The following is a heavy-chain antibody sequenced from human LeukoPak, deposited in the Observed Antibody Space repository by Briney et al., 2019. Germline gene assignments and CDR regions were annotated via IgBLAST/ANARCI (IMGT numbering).Heavy chain of an antibody. CDR3: AKSVTIFGVVTAIDFDY. CDR1: GFTFSIYG. V-gene: IGHV3-30*02. CDR2: IRYDGSNK. Sequence: GGSLRLSCAASGFTFSIYGTHWVRQAPGKGLEWVAFIRYDGSNKYYADSVKGRFTISRDNSKNTLYLQMNSLRAEDTAVYYCAKSVTIFGVVTAIDFDYWGQGTLVTVSS. D-gene: IGHD3-3*01. J-gene: IGHJ4*02.